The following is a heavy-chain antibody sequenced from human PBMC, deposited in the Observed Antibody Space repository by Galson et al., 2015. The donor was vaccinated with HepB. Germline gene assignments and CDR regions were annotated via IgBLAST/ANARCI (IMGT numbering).Heavy chain of an antibody. D-gene: IGHD5-12*01. CDR2: IRSKGANYAT. V-gene: IGHV3-73*01. Sequence: SLRLSCATSGFIFSDSYIHWVRQASGKGLEWVGRIRSKGANYATDYAASVNGRFTMSRDDSKNTAYLQMNSLKTEDTAFYYCTKWPAFDSWGQGTLVTVSS. CDR3: TKWPAFDS. J-gene: IGHJ4*02. CDR1: GFIFSDSY.